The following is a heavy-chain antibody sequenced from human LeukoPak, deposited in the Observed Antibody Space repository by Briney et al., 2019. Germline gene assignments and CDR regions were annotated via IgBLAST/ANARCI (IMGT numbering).Heavy chain of an antibody. V-gene: IGHV3-30*04. CDR1: GFIFSRHA. CDR2: ISYDGSNK. CDR3: AKEGQPSMVRGVIIPVSY. Sequence: GGSLRLSCAASGFIFSRHAMHWVRQAPGKGLEWVAVISYDGSNKYYADSVKGRFTISRDNSKNTLYLQMNSLRAEDTAVYYCAKEGQPSMVRGVIIPVSYWGQGTLVTVSS. J-gene: IGHJ4*02. D-gene: IGHD3-10*01.